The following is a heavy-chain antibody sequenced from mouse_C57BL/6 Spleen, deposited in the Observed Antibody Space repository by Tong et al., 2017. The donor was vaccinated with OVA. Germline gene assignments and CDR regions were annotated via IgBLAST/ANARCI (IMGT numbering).Heavy chain of an antibody. CDR1: GFTFSDYY. D-gene: IGHD2-1*01. CDR3: ARDEVTTGGFDY. J-gene: IGHJ2*01. V-gene: IGHV5-4*02. CDR2: ISDGGSYT. Sequence: EVQLQESGGGLVKPGGSLKLSCAASGFTFSDYYMYWVRQTPEKRLEWVATISDGGSYTYYPDSVKGRFTISRDNAKNNLYLQMSSLKSEDTAMYYCARDEVTTGGFDYWGQGTTLTVSS.